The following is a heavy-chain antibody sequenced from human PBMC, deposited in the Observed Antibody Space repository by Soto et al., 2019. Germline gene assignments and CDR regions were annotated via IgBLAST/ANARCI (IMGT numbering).Heavy chain of an antibody. V-gene: IGHV1-46*01. Sequence: APVKASCKAAGYTSTGNHMHWVRQAPGQGLEWMGIINPSDVSTIYVETFKGRVTMTRDTSTSTLYMELSSLRSEGTAVYYCARAKQSGQYYFDSWGQGTLVTVYS. J-gene: IGHJ4*01. CDR1: GYTSTGNH. D-gene: IGHD4-4*01. CDR2: INPSDVST. CDR3: ARAKQSGQYYFDS.